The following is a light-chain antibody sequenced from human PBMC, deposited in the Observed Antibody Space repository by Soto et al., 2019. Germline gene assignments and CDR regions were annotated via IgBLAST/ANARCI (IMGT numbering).Light chain of an antibody. J-gene: IGLJ1*01. CDR2: EVF. CDR1: SSDVGGYNY. V-gene: IGLV2-14*01. CDR3: SSYTTTNTLYV. Sequence: QSALTQPPSASGSPGQSVAISCTGTSSDVGGYNYVSWYQQRPGKAPKLMIYEVFNRPSGVSSRFSGSKSGSTASLTISGLQAEDEADYYCSSYTTTNTLYVFGTGTKVTVL.